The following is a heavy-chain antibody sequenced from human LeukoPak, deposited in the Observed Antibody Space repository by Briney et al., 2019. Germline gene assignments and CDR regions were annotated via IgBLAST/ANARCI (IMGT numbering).Heavy chain of an antibody. D-gene: IGHD1-26*01. CDR2: INPNSGGT. CDR3: ASINSGSYYHDAFDI. J-gene: IGHJ3*02. Sequence: ASVKVFCKTSGYTFTGNYMHWVRQAPGQGLEWIGRINPNSGGTNLAQKFQGRVTMTRDTSISTAYMELSRLRSDDTAVYYCASINSGSYYHDAFDIWGQGTMVTVSS. CDR1: GYTFTGNY. V-gene: IGHV1-2*06.